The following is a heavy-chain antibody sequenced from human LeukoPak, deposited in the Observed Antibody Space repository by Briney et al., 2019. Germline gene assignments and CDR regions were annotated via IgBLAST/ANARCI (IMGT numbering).Heavy chain of an antibody. D-gene: IGHD4-23*01. CDR3: MGYGGNSF. V-gene: IGHV3-66*01. CDR1: GFTVSNNH. Sequence: GGSLRLSCVVSGFTVSNNHVSWVRQAPGKGLEWVSLIDNVGGTYYADSVKGRFTISRDHSENTLYLQMNSLRAEDTALYYCMGYGGNSFWGQGTLVTVPS. J-gene: IGHJ4*02. CDR2: IDNVGGT.